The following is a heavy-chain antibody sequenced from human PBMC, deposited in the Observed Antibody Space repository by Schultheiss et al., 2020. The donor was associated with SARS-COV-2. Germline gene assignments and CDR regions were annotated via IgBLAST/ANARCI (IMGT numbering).Heavy chain of an antibody. CDR1: GYSFTSYW. D-gene: IGHD2-2*01. CDR3: ARRYCSGTSCYFDGGTFWFDP. J-gene: IGHJ5*02. V-gene: IGHV5-51*01. Sequence: GESLKISCKGSGYSFTSYWIGWVRQMPGKGLEWMGIIYPGDSDTRYSPSFQGQVTISADKSISTAYLQWTSLKASDTAMYYCARRYCSGTSCYFDGGTFWFDPWGQGTLVTVSS. CDR2: IYPGDSDT.